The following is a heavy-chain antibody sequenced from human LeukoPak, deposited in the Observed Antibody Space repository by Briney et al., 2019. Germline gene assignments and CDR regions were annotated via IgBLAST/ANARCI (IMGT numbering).Heavy chain of an antibody. Sequence: VSLRLSSAASAFTSSSYAMSWVRQAPVKGLEWVSALSCSGGSTYYAASVTGRFTISRDNSKNKLYLQMNSLRAEDTAVYHCAKDSPEGRYFDWLLPHHFDYWGRGTLVTVPS. J-gene: IGHJ4*02. CDR2: LSCSGGST. CDR3: AKDSPEGRYFDWLLPHHFDY. CDR1: AFTSSSYA. D-gene: IGHD3-9*01. V-gene: IGHV3-23*01.